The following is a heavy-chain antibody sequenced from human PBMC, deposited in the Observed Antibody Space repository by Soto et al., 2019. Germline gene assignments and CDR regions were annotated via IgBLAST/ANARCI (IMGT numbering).Heavy chain of an antibody. V-gene: IGHV3-9*01. CDR3: ARDHSSRRSSGFDY. CDR2: ISWNSGSI. J-gene: IGHJ4*02. CDR1: GFTFDDYA. Sequence: GGSLRLSCAASGFTFDDYAMHWVRQAPGKGLEWVSGISWNSGSIGYADSVKGRFTISRDNAKNSLYLQMNSLRAEDTAVYYCARDHSSRRSSGFDYWGQGTLVTVSS. D-gene: IGHD6-6*01.